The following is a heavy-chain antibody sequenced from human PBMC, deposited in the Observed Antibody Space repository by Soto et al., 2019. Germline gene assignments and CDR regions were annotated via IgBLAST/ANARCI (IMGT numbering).Heavy chain of an antibody. CDR2: INSGNGYT. J-gene: IGHJ5*02. D-gene: IGHD2-15*01. CDR3: ARERGGYCSGGSCSEAWFDP. CDR1: GYTFSSYP. V-gene: IGHV1-3*05. Sequence: QVQLVQSGAEEKRPGASVKISCKASGYTFSSYPIHWVRQAPGHRLEWMGWINSGNGYTKYSQKFQARVSITRDTSASTAYMQLSSLRSEDTAVYYCARERGGYCSGGSCSEAWFDPWGQGTLVTVSS.